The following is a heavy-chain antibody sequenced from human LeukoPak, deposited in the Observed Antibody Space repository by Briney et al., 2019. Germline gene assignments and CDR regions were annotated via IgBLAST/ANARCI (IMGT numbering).Heavy chain of an antibody. CDR1: GYSFSNYW. J-gene: IGHJ3*01. D-gene: IGHD3-22*01. Sequence: GESLKISCKGSGYSFSNYWIGWVRQLPGKGLEWMGIIYPGDSDTRYSPSFQGQVTISADKSISTAYLQWSSLKASDTAMYYCARKRYDSSGYYVVGAFDVWGQGTMVTVSS. V-gene: IGHV5-51*01. CDR2: IYPGDSDT. CDR3: ARKRYDSSGYYVVGAFDV.